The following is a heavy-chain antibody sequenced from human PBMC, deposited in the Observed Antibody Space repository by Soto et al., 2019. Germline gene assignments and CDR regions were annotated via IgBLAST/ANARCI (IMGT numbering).Heavy chain of an antibody. J-gene: IGHJ4*02. V-gene: IGHV1-3*01. Sequence: QVQLVQSGAEVKKPGASVKVSCKASGYTFTSYAMQWVRQAPGQRLEWMGWINAGNGNTKYSQKFQGRVTINRDTSASTAYMELSSLRSEHTAVYYCARDLGGWTDYWGQGTLGTVSS. CDR1: GYTFTSYA. D-gene: IGHD6-19*01. CDR3: ARDLGGWTDY. CDR2: INAGNGNT.